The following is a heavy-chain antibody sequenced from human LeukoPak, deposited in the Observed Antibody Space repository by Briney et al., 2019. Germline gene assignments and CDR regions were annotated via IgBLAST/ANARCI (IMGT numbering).Heavy chain of an antibody. CDR2: IKQDGSEK. Sequence: PGGSLRLSCAASGFTFSSYWMSWVRQAPGKGLEWVANIKQDGSEKYYVDSVKGRFTISRDNAKNSLYLQMNSLRAEDTAVYYCARDAGDYGGVPYYFDYWGQGTLVTVSS. J-gene: IGHJ4*02. D-gene: IGHD4-17*01. CDR1: GFTFSSYW. CDR3: ARDAGDYGGVPYYFDY. V-gene: IGHV3-7*01.